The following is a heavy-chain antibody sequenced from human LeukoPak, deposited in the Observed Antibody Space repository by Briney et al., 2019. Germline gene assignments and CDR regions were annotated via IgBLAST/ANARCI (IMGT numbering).Heavy chain of an antibody. V-gene: IGHV1-69*11. D-gene: IGHD3-10*01. CDR3: ARGAGDYYYYMDV. CDR2: IIPILGTA. Sequence: SVKVSCKASGGTFSSYAISWVRQAPGQGLEWMGRIIPILGTANYAQKFQGRVTITADESTSTAYMELSSLRSEDTAVYYCARGAGDYYYYMDVWGKGTTVTVSS. CDR1: GGTFSSYA. J-gene: IGHJ6*03.